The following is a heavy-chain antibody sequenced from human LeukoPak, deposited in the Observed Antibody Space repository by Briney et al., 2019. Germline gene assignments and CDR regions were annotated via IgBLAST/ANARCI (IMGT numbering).Heavy chain of an antibody. D-gene: IGHD1-26*01. V-gene: IGHV1-69*01. J-gene: IGHJ1*01. Sequence: SVKVSCKASGGTFSSYAISWVRQAPGQGLEWMGGIIPIFGTANYAQKFQGRVTITADESTSTAYMELSSLRSEDTAVYYCAKDLIVGATSLFLGLNEYFQHWGQGTLVTVSS. CDR2: IIPIFGTA. CDR1: GGTFSSYA. CDR3: AKDLIVGATSLFLGLNEYFQH.